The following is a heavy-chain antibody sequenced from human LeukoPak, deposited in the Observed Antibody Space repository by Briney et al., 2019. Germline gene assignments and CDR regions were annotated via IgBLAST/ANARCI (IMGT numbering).Heavy chain of an antibody. J-gene: IGHJ4*02. Sequence: GRSLRLSCAASGFTFSSYAMHWVRQAPGKGLEWVAVISYDGSNKYYADSVKGRFTISRDNSKNTLYLQMNSLRAEDTAVYYCARTLGYCSSTSCYSLDYWGQGTLVTVSS. CDR1: GFTFSSYA. CDR2: ISYDGSNK. CDR3: ARTLGYCSSTSCYSLDY. V-gene: IGHV3-30*04. D-gene: IGHD2-2*02.